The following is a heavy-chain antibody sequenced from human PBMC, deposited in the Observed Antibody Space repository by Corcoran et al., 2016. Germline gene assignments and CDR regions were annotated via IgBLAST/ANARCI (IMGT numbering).Heavy chain of an antibody. Sequence: QVQLVQSGAEVKKPGASVKVSCKASGYTLTSYYMHWVRQAPGQGLEWMGIINPSGGSTSYAQKFQGRVTMTRDTSTSTVYMELSSLRSGDTAVYYCARDRDPNAFDIWGQGTMVTVSS. CDR1: GYTLTSYY. V-gene: IGHV1-46*01. CDR3: ARDRDPNAFDI. CDR2: INPSGGST. J-gene: IGHJ3*02.